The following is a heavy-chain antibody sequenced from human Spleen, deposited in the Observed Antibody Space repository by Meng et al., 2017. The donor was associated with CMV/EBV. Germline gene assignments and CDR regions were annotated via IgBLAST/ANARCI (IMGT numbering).Heavy chain of an antibody. D-gene: IGHD6-6*01. Sequence: GESLKISCAASGFYFSSYAMHWVRQAPGKGLEWVAGISYDGSNTYYADTVKGRFTISRDNSKNTLYLQMNSLRTEDTAVYYCAKDWQYSSSTRNYYYYGMDVWGQGTTVTVSS. V-gene: IGHV3-30-3*01. CDR1: GFYFSSYA. J-gene: IGHJ6*02. CDR2: ISYDGSNT. CDR3: AKDWQYSSSTRNYYYYGMDV.